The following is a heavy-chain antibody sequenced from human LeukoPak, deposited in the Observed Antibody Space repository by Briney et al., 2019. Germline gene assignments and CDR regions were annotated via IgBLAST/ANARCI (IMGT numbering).Heavy chain of an antibody. CDR3: ARGVAARAFDY. J-gene: IGHJ4*02. V-gene: IGHV4-34*01. CDR2: INHSGST. D-gene: IGHD6-6*01. CDR1: GGSFSGYY. Sequence: SETLSLTCAVYGGSFSGYYWSWIRQPPGKGLEWIGEINHSGSTNYNPSLKSRVTISVDTSKNQFSLKLSSVTAADTAVYYCARGVAARAFDYWGQGTLVTVSS.